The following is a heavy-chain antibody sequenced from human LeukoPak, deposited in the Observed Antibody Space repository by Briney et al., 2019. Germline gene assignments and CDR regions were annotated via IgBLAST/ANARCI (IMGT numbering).Heavy chain of an antibody. J-gene: IGHJ6*02. CDR1: GGSISSGGYY. Sequence: SETLSLTCTVSGGSISSGGYYWSWIRQHPGKGLEGIGYIYYSGSTYYNPSLKSRVTISVDTSKNQFSLKLSSVTAADTAVYYCARDSTQYYYYGMDVWGQGTTVTVSS. CDR2: IYYSGST. V-gene: IGHV4-31*03. CDR3: ARDSTQYYYYGMDV.